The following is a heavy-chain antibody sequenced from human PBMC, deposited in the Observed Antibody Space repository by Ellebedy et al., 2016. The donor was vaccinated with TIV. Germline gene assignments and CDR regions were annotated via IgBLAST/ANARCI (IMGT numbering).Heavy chain of an antibody. CDR2: ISSSSSYI. D-gene: IGHD6-6*01. CDR1: GFTFSSYS. J-gene: IGHJ4*02. CDR3: ARLYSSSSRGDY. V-gene: IGHV3-21*01. Sequence: GESLKISXAASGFTFSSYSMNWVRQAPGKGLEWVSSISSSSSYIYYADSVKGRFTISRDNAKNSLYLQMNSLRAEDTAVYYCARLYSSSSRGDYWGQGTLVTVSS.